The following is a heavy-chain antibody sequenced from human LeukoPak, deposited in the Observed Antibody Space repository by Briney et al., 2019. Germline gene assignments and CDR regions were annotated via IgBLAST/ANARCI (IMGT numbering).Heavy chain of an antibody. Sequence: PSETLSLTCTVSGGSISSSYWSWIRQPPGKGLEWIGHIYNSGSDNYNPSLESRVTISVDTSKSQFSLKPSSVTAADTAVYYCARDMVDRDMVKSLGWFDPWGQGTLVTVSS. CDR3: ARDMVDRDMVKSLGWFDP. V-gene: IGHV4-59*01. CDR1: GGSISSSY. CDR2: IYNSGSD. D-gene: IGHD5-18*01. J-gene: IGHJ5*02.